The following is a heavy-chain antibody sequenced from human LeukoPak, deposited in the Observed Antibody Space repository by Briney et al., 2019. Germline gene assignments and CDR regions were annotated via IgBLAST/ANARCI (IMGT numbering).Heavy chain of an antibody. CDR1: GFTFSSYA. V-gene: IGHV3-23*01. CDR3: ALLGLN. D-gene: IGHD2-15*01. Sequence: GSLRLSCVGSGFTFSSYAMSWVRQAPGKGLEWVSSIVGSGYTTYYADSVKGRSTISRDNSKNTVYLQMNSLRAEDTAVYYCALLGLNWGQGTLVTVSP. J-gene: IGHJ4*02. CDR2: IVGSGYTT.